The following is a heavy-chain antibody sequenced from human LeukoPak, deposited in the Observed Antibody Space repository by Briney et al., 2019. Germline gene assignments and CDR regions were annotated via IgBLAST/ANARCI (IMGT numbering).Heavy chain of an antibody. Sequence: GASVKVSCKASGYTFTSYGISWVRQAPGQGLEWMGGIIPIFGTANYAQKFQGRVTITADESTSTAYMELSSLRSEDTAVYYCARALDSGPNFDYWGQGTLVTVSS. J-gene: IGHJ4*02. D-gene: IGHD1-26*01. V-gene: IGHV1-69*13. CDR1: GYTFTSYG. CDR3: ARALDSGPNFDY. CDR2: IIPIFGTA.